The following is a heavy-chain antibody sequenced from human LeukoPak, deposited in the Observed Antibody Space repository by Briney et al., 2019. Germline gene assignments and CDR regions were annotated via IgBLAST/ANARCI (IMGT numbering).Heavy chain of an antibody. J-gene: IGHJ6*03. Sequence: ASVKVSCKASGYTFTGYYMHWVRQAPGQGLEWMGWINPNSGGTNYAQKFQGRVTMTRDTSISTAYMELSSLRSEDTAVYYCARGPIVVVPAPNYYYMDVWGKGTTVTVSS. V-gene: IGHV1-2*02. CDR3: ARGPIVVVPAPNYYYMDV. CDR2: INPNSGGT. CDR1: GYTFTGYY. D-gene: IGHD2-2*01.